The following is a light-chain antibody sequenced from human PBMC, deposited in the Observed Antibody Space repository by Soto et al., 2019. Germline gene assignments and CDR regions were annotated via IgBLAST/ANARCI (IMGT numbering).Light chain of an antibody. CDR2: HAS. J-gene: IGKJ5*01. V-gene: IGKV1-33*01. Sequence: DIQMTQSPSSVSASVGDRLTITCRASRDISNSLAWYQQKPGKAPNLLIYHASKLAKGVTSRFSGSGSGTDFSFIITSLQREDLATYYCQQYYGLPPLTFGQGTRLEI. CDR3: QQYYGLPPLT. CDR1: RDISNS.